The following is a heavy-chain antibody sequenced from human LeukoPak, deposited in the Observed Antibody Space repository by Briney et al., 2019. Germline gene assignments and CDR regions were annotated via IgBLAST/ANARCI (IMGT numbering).Heavy chain of an antibody. Sequence: GRSLRLSCAASGFTFDDYAMHWVRHAPGKGLEWVSGISWNSGSIGYADSVKGRFTISRDNAKNSLYLQMNSLRAEDTALYYCVRAGSGSYHYYYYMDVWGKGTTVTVSS. CDR2: ISWNSGSI. CDR3: VRAGSGSYHYYYYMDV. J-gene: IGHJ6*03. D-gene: IGHD3-10*01. CDR1: GFTFDDYA. V-gene: IGHV3-9*01.